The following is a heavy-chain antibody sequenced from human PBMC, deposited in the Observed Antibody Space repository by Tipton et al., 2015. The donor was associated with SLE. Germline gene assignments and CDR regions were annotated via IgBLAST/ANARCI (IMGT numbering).Heavy chain of an antibody. CDR3: ARPGNYFDSSGHHDAFDV. Sequence: TLSLTCTVSGGSISSSYYWGWIRQSPGKGLEWIGSISYTGSTYYNPSLKSRVTISVDMSKNQFSLKLTSVTAADTAVYYCARPGNYFDSSGHHDAFDVWGQGTMVTVSS. V-gene: IGHV4-39*07. D-gene: IGHD3-22*01. CDR2: ISYTGST. CDR1: GGSISSSYY. J-gene: IGHJ3*01.